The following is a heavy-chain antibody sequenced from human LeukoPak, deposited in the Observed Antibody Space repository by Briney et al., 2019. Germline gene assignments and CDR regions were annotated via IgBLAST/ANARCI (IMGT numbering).Heavy chain of an antibody. CDR3: ARVFQY. CDR2: ISSSSSTI. V-gene: IGHV3-48*04. J-gene: IGHJ1*01. CDR1: GFTFSPYS. Sequence: GGSLRLSCAVSGFTFSPYSMHWVRQAPGKGLEWVSYISSSSSTIYYADSVKGRFTISRDNAKNSLYLQMNSLRAEDTAVYYCARVFQYWGQGTLVTVSS.